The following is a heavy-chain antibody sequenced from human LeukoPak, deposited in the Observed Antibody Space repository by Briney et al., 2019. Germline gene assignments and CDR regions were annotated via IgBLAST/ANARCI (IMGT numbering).Heavy chain of an antibody. J-gene: IGHJ5*02. CDR3: ALPTIVGTTNYP. V-gene: IGHV1-2*02. CDR2: INPNNGGT. CDR1: GYTFTGYY. Sequence: ASVKVSCKASGYTFTGYYTHWVRQAPGQGLEWMGWINPNNGGTNYAQKFQGRVTMTRDTSISTAYMELSRLRSDDTAVYYCALPTIVGTTNYPWGQGALVTVSS. D-gene: IGHD1-26*01.